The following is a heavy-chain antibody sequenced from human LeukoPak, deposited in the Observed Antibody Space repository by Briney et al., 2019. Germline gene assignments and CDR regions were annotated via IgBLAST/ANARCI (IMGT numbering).Heavy chain of an antibody. V-gene: IGHV3-23*05. CDR3: LGYCSGGNCYSGGY. D-gene: IGHD2-15*01. J-gene: IGHJ4*02. CDR1: GFTFSAYA. Sequence: GGSLRLSCEASGFTFSAYAMTWVRQAPGQGLEWVSSIGSDNKPHYSESVKGRFTISRDNSKSMLFLQLNSLRAEDTAVYYCLGYCSGGNCYSGGYWGQGTLVTVSS. CDR2: IGSDNKP.